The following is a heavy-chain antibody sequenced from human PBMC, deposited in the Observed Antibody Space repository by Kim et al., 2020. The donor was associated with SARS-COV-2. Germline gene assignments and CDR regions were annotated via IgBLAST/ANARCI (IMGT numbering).Heavy chain of an antibody. CDR3: ARGLGITGTTYDY. J-gene: IGHJ4*02. D-gene: IGHD1-7*01. Sequence: ASVKVSCKASGYTFTGYYMHWVRQAPGQGLEWMGRINPNSGGTNYAQKFQGRVTMTRDTSISTAYMELSRLRSDDTAVYYCARGLGITGTTYDYWGQGTLVTVSS. CDR2: INPNSGGT. CDR1: GYTFTGYY. V-gene: IGHV1-2*06.